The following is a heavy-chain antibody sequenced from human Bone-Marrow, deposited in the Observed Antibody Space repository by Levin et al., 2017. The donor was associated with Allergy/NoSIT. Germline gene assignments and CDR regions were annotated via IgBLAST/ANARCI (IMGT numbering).Heavy chain of an antibody. J-gene: IGHJ6*02. V-gene: IGHV2-5*02. CDR3: ARDHTYYFDNSGYLYYYYGLDV. CDR1: GFSLRTRGVG. Sequence: SGPTLVKPTQTLTLTCTFSGFSLRTRGVGVSWIRQPPGKALEWLALIYWDDDKRYSPSLKSRPTITKDTSNNQVVLTMTNIDPVDTATYFCARDHTYYFDNSGYLYYYYGLDVWGQGTTVTVSS. D-gene: IGHD3-22*01. CDR2: IYWDDDK.